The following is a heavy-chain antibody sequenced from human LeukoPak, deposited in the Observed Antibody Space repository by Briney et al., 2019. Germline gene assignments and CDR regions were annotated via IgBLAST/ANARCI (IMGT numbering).Heavy chain of an antibody. Sequence: SQTLSLTCAISGDSVSSNSVAWNWFRQSPSRGLEWLRRTYYTSKWNNDYAESVQSRIAVNPDTSKNQFSLYLNSVTLEDTAVYYCARQTAREFAPSGQ. J-gene: IGHJ5*02. CDR2: TYYTSKWNN. CDR3: ARQTAREFAP. V-gene: IGHV6-1*01. CDR1: GDSVSSNSVA.